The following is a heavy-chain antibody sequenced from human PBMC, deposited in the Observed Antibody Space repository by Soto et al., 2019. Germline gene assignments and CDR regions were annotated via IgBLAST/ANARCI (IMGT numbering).Heavy chain of an antibody. CDR1: GYSFSSHA. Sequence: QVQLEQSGSEVKKSGSSVKVSCKASGYSFSSHAITWVRQAPGQGLEWMGGIIPVFGTPSYAQKFQGRVTISADESTHTSSLELRSLRSEYTAVYYCARGGALSTSWYWGDGLDSWGQGTQVTVSS. CDR3: ARGGALSTSWYWGDGLDS. V-gene: IGHV1-69*01. J-gene: IGHJ4*02. D-gene: IGHD6-13*01. CDR2: IIPVFGTP.